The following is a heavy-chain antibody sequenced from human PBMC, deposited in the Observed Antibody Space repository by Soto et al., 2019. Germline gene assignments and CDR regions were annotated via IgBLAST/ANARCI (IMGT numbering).Heavy chain of an antibody. D-gene: IGHD3-3*01. CDR3: ARVTIFGVVIVNDDY. V-gene: IGHV1-18*01. CDR2: ISAYNGNT. CDR1: GYTFTSYG. J-gene: IGHJ4*02. Sequence: ASVKVSCKASGYTFTSYGISWVRQASGQGLEWMGWISAYNGNTNYAQKLQGRVTMTTDTSTSTAYMELRSLRSDDTAVYYCARVTIFGVVIVNDDYWGQGALVTVS.